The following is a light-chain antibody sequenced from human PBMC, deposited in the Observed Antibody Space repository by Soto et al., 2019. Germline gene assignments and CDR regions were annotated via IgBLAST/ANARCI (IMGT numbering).Light chain of an antibody. J-gene: IGKJ1*01. CDR3: QQYNRYSWT. V-gene: IGKV1-5*01. CDR2: DAS. CDR1: QSITTW. Sequence: DIQMTQSPSTLSASVGDRVTITCRASQSITTWLAWYQQKPGKAPKLLIYDASDLERGVPSRFSGSGSGTEFTLTISSLQPDDFATYYYQQYNRYSWTFGKGAKVDIK.